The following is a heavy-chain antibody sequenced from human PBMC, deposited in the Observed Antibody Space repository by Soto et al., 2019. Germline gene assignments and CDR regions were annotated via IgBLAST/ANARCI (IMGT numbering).Heavy chain of an antibody. CDR3: ARGHYYYAMDV. V-gene: IGHV4-30-2*01. CDR1: GGSVSSGVFS. Sequence: QLKLQESGSGVVKPSQTLSLTCAVSGGSVSSGVFSWNWIRQPPGQGLEWVGYFSHGGSPLYTPSLRGRVSISVGGSTNVISLNLTSMTPADRAVYFCARGHYYYAMDVWGQGTTVTVSS. J-gene: IGHJ6*02. CDR2: FSHGGSP.